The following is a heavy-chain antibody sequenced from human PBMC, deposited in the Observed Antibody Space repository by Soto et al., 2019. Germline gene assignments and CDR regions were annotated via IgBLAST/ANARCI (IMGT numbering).Heavy chain of an antibody. Sequence: QVQLQESGPGLVKPSQTLSLTCTVSGGCISRGGYFWSWIRQHPGKDLEWIGYIHHTGSTNYNPSLKGIVTITADTSKNQYSLRRTPGTAADTAVYYCARLRIPAAGSFWGQGTLVTVSS. D-gene: IGHD2-2*01. CDR2: IHHTGST. J-gene: IGHJ4*02. CDR1: GGCISRGGYF. CDR3: ARLRIPAAGSF. V-gene: IGHV4-31*01.